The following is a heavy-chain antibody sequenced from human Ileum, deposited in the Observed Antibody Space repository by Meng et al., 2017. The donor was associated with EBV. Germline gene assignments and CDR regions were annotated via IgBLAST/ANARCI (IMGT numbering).Heavy chain of an antibody. CDR1: VGPFCIGHSS. CDR2: IYQSGTT. CDR3: ARGRSMAFDL. V-gene: IGHV4-30-2*01. D-gene: IGHD1-26*01. Sequence: LPPQIPCAGLVTPSPPQSLTCSVSVGPFCIGHSSCSWSRQAPGKGLEWIGNIYQSGTTFYNPSLRGRVTISLDKSENQFSLNLASVTAADTAVYFCARGRSMAFDLWGRGTLVTVSS. J-gene: IGHJ2*01.